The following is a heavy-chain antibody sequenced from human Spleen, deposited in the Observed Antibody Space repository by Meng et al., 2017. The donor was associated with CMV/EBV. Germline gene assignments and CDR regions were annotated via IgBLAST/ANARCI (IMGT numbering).Heavy chain of an antibody. J-gene: IGHJ5*02. Sequence: YGFTFSDYAMHWVRQAAGKGLEWVSSISTSGSKTYYADSVKGRCTISRDNSKNTLYLQMDSLTAEDTALYYCAKDIRSSGSYGWFDPWGQGTLVTVSS. D-gene: IGHD3-16*01. CDR3: AKDIRSSGSYGWFDP. V-gene: IGHV3-23*01. CDR2: ISTSGSKT. CDR1: GFTFSDYA.